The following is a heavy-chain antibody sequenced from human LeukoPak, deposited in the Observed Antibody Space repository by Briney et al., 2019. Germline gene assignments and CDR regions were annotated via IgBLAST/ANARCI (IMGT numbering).Heavy chain of an antibody. CDR2: IYPGDSDT. D-gene: IGHD5-18*01. V-gene: IGHV5-51*01. Sequence: GESLKISCKVSGYSFTTYWIGWVRQMPGKGLEWMGIIYPGDSDTRYSPSFQGQVTISADKSISTAYLQWSSLKASDTAMYFCASEGRGYSYAYAFDIWGQGTMVTVSS. CDR3: ASEGRGYSYAYAFDI. J-gene: IGHJ3*02. CDR1: GYSFTTYW.